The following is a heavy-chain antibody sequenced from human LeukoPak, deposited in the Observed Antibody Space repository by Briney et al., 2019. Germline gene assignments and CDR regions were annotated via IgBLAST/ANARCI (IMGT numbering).Heavy chain of an antibody. V-gene: IGHV3-11*05. CDR2: ISSSRSYT. CDR3: ARGARYCSGGTCTDY. J-gene: IGHJ4*02. Sequence: PEGSLRLSCAASGFTFSDYYMSWIRQAPGKGLEWVSCISSSRSYTNYADSVKGRFTISRDNDKNSLYLQINSLRAEDTAIYYCARGARYCSGGTCTDYWGQGTLVTVSS. CDR1: GFTFSDYY. D-gene: IGHD2-15*01.